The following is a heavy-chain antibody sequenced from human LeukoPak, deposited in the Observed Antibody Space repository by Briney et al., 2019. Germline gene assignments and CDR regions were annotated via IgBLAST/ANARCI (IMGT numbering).Heavy chain of an antibody. D-gene: IGHD1-1*01. Sequence: ASLKVSSKASVFTVSDYLIHWIRQAPGQGPHYIGWINPHNGGTHYSQHFQVRVTMTRDTSVSTVYMELTSLSSDDTAVYFCARGLFGTTWFDFWGQGTLVTVSS. CDR1: VFTVSDYL. CDR3: ARGLFGTTWFDF. V-gene: IGHV1-2*02. CDR2: INPHNGGT. J-gene: IGHJ4*02.